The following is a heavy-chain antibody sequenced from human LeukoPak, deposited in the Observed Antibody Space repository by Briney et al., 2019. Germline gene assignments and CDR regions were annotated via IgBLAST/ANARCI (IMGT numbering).Heavy chain of an antibody. CDR3: ARGDVLRFLEWLLSPFDY. D-gene: IGHD3-3*01. J-gene: IGHJ4*02. CDR1: GFTFSDYY. CDR2: ISSSGSTI. V-gene: IGHV3-11*04. Sequence: GGSLRLSCVASGFTFSDYYMSWIRQAPGKGLEWVSYISSSGSTIYYADSVKGRFTISRDNAKNSLYLQMNSLRAEDTAVYYCARGDVLRFLEWLLSPFDYWGQGTLVTVSS.